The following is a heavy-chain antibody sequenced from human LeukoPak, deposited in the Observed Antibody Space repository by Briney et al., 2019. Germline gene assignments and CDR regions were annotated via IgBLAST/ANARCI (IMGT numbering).Heavy chain of an antibody. D-gene: IGHD4/OR15-4a*01. CDR3: AREDPQTKVPEGMDI. CDR2: IYYSGTT. J-gene: IGHJ6*02. Sequence: PSETLSLTCTVSGGPISHYYWSWIRQPPGKGLEWIGYIYYSGTTNYNPSLKSRVTISVDTSKNQFSLKLNSVTAADTAVYYCAREDPQTKVPEGMDIWGQGTTVTVSS. V-gene: IGHV4-59*01. CDR1: GGPISHYY.